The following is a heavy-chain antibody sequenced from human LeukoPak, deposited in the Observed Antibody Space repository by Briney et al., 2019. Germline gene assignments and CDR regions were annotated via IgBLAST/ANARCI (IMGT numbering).Heavy chain of an antibody. CDR3: AKVPRYNWNDVYYYYYYMDV. CDR2: IISSSSYI. D-gene: IGHD1-1*01. J-gene: IGHJ6*03. V-gene: IGHV3-21*01. CDR1: GFTFSSYS. Sequence: GGSLRLSCAASGFTFSSYSMDWVRQAPGKGLEWVSSIISSSSYIYYADSVKGRFTISRDNAKNSLYLQMNSLRAEETAVYYCAKVPRYNWNDVYYYYYYMDVWGKGTTVTVSS.